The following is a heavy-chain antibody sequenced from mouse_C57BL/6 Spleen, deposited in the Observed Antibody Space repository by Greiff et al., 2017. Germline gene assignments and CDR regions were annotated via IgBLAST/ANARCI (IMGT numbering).Heavy chain of an antibody. CDR1: GYTFTSYW. CDR2: IDPSDSYT. V-gene: IGHV1-69*01. Sequence: QVQLQQPGAELVMPGASVKLSCKASGYTFTSYWMHWVKQRPGQGLEWIGEIDPSDSYTNYNQKFKGKSTLTVDKSSSTAYMQLSSLTSEDSAVYYCARSGDYGAYWGQGTLVTVSA. D-gene: IGHD2-4*01. CDR3: ARSGDYGAY. J-gene: IGHJ3*01.